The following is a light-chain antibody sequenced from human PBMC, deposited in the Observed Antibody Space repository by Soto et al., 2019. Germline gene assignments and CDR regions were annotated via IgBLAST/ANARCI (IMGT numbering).Light chain of an antibody. CDR3: QHYYKWPPAWT. Sequence: DIVMTQSPDILSVSPGQRVILSCTTSQSVDSSLAWYQQLPGQAPRLLIYDVAIRATGIPDRFSGSGSGTKFTLTISSLHSEDIAIYYCQHYYKWPPAWTFGQGTKVDIK. V-gene: IGKV3D-15*01. CDR2: DVA. CDR1: QSVDSS. J-gene: IGKJ1*01.